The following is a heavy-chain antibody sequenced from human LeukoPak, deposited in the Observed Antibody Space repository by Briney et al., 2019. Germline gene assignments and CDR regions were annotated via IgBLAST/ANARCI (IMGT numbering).Heavy chain of an antibody. CDR1: GGSFSGYY. CDR2: INHSGST. Sequence: ASETLSLTCAVYGGSFSGYYWSWIRQPPGKGLEWIGEINHSGSTNYNTSLKSRVTISVDTSKNQFSLKLSSVTAADTAVYYCVKDRGSWLRQFDYWGQGTLVTVSS. D-gene: IGHD5-12*01. J-gene: IGHJ4*02. V-gene: IGHV4-34*01. CDR3: VKDRGSWLRQFDY.